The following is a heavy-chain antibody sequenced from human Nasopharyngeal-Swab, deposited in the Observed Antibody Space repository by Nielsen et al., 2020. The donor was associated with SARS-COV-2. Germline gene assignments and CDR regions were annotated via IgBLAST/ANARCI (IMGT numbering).Heavy chain of an antibody. J-gene: IGHJ4*02. Sequence: GGSLRLSCAASGFTFSSYWMSWVRQAPGKGLEWVAYIKEDGSEKYFVDSVKGRFTISRDNSKNTLYLQMNSLRAEDTAVYYCARDKERAGYSSGWYGLGGQGTLVTVSS. CDR3: ARDKERAGYSSGWYGL. CDR1: GFTFSSYW. V-gene: IGHV3-7*01. CDR2: IKEDGSEK. D-gene: IGHD6-19*01.